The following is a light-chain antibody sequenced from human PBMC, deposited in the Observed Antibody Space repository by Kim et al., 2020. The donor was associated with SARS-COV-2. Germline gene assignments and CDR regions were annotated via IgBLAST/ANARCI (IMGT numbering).Light chain of an antibody. Sequence: YPGATGTLSCRASQSVSSSYLAWDQQKPGQAPRLLIYGASSRATGIPVRFSGSGSGTDFTLTISRLEPEDFAVYYCQQYGSSPQTFGQGTKVDIK. CDR1: QSVSSSY. CDR2: GAS. J-gene: IGKJ1*01. CDR3: QQYGSSPQT. V-gene: IGKV3-20*01.